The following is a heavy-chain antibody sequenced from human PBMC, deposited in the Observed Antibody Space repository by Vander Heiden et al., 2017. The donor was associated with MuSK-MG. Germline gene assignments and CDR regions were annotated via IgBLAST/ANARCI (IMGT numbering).Heavy chain of an antibody. CDR2: IKQDGSEK. Sequence: EVRLVESGGGLVPPGGSLSLSCAAAGFTFSSYWMSWVRQAPGKGLGWVANIKQDGSEKYYGDSVKGRFTISRDNAKNSLYLQMNSLRAEDTAVYYCVRSSSVDAFDYWGQGTLVTVSS. D-gene: IGHD6-6*01. J-gene: IGHJ4*02. CDR1: GFTFSSYW. V-gene: IGHV3-7*01. CDR3: VRSSSVDAFDY.